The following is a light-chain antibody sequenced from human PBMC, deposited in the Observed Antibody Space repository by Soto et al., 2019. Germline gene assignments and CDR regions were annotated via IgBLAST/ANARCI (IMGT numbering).Light chain of an antibody. Sequence: DIQMTQSPSSLSASVRDRVTITCRASQSISSYLNWYQKKPGRAPKLLIYAASSLQSGVPSRFSGSGSGTGFTLTISSLQPEDFATYYCQESYITPHTFGQGTKVDIK. CDR2: AAS. CDR3: QESYITPHT. CDR1: QSISSY. J-gene: IGKJ2*01. V-gene: IGKV1-39*01.